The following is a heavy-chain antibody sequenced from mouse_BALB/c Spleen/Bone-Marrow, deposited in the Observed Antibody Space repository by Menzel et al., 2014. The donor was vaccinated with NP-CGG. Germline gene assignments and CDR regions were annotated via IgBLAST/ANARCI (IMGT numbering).Heavy chain of an antibody. J-gene: IGHJ4*01. Sequence: VMLVESGPGLVAPSQSLSITCTVSGFSLTSYGVHWVRQPPGKGLEWLGVIWAGGSTNYNSALMSRLSISKDNSKSQXFLKMNSLQTDDTAMYYCARDYYGSLYAMDYWGKGTSVTVSS. CDR2: IWAGGST. D-gene: IGHD1-1*01. CDR3: ARDYYGSLYAMDY. CDR1: GFSLTSYG. V-gene: IGHV2-9*02.